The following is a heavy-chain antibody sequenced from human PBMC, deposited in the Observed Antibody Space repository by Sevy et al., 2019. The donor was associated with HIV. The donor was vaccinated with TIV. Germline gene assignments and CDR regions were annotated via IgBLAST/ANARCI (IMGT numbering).Heavy chain of an antibody. D-gene: IGHD3-22*01. V-gene: IGHV4-38-2*02. CDR1: GYSISTGYY. J-gene: IGHJ4*02. Sequence: SETLSLTCTVSGYSISTGYYWGWIRQPPGKGLEWIGNIHQSGSTYYNPSLKSRITISMDTSKNQFSLNLISVTAADTAVYYCARRTYYSDSTAYYFDYWGQGTLVTVSS. CDR2: IHQSGST. CDR3: ARRTYYSDSTAYYFDY.